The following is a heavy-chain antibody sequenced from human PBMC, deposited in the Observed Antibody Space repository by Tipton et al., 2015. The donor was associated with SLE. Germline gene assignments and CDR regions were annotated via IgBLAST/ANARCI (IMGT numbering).Heavy chain of an antibody. V-gene: IGHV4-31*03. Sequence: TLSLTCTVSGGSISSGGYYWSWIRQHPGKGLEWIGYIYYSGSTYYNPSLRSRVAISLDTSKNQFSLKMTSVTAADTAVYYCARTRDDSSGYYYDDAFDIWGQGTMVTVSS. CDR1: GGSISSGGYY. CDR2: IYYSGST. CDR3: ARTRDDSSGYYYDDAFDI. J-gene: IGHJ3*02. D-gene: IGHD3-22*01.